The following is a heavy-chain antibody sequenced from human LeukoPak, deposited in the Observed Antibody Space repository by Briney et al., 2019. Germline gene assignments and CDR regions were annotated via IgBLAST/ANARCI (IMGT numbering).Heavy chain of an antibody. J-gene: IGHJ4*02. CDR3: ARAAGGSGRSDY. D-gene: IGHD1-26*01. Sequence: GGSLRLSCAASGFTFSTYSMNWVRQAPQKGLEWVSYISSSSSTKYYADSVKGRFTISRDNAKNSLYLQMNSLRAEDTAVYYCARAAGGSGRSDYWGQGTLVTVSS. CDR2: ISSSSSTK. CDR1: GFTFSTYS. V-gene: IGHV3-48*04.